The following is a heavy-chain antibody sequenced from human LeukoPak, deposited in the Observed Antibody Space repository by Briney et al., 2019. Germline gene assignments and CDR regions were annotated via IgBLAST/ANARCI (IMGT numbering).Heavy chain of an antibody. Sequence: GASVKVSCKASGYTFTSYGISWVRQAPGRGLEWMGWISAYNGNTNYAQNLQGRVTMTTDTSTSTAYMELRSLRSDDTAVYYCARDRVMVDLGYCSGTGCPPPDWFDPWGQGTLVTVSS. J-gene: IGHJ5*02. D-gene: IGHD2-2*01. CDR1: GYTFTSYG. CDR2: ISAYNGNT. CDR3: ARDRVMVDLGYCSGTGCPPPDWFDP. V-gene: IGHV1-18*01.